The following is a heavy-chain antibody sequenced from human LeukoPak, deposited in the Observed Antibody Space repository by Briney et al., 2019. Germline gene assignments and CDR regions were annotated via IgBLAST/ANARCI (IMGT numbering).Heavy chain of an antibody. Sequence: GGSLRLSCAASGVTLSSFAMSWARQAPGKGLEWVAVIWYDGSNKYYADSVKGRFTISRDNSKNTLYLQMNSLRAEDTAVYYCAATVVPHWGQGTLVTVSS. CDR1: GVTLSSFA. D-gene: IGHD4-23*01. CDR3: AATVVPH. J-gene: IGHJ1*01. CDR2: IWYDGSNK. V-gene: IGHV3-33*08.